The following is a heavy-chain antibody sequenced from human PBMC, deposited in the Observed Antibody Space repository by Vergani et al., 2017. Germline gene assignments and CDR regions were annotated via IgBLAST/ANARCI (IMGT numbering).Heavy chain of an antibody. CDR1: GYTFTSYD. J-gene: IGHJ6*03. CDR3: ARTYSNRPRGRYYYYMDV. CDR2: MNPNSGNT. Sequence: QVQLVQSGAEVKKPGASVKVSCKASGYTFTSYDINWVRQATGQGLEWMGWMNPNSGNTGYAQKFQGRVTMTRNTSISTAYMELSSLRSEDTAVYYCARTYSNRPRGRYYYYMDVWGKGTTVTVSS. V-gene: IGHV1-8*01. D-gene: IGHD4-11*01.